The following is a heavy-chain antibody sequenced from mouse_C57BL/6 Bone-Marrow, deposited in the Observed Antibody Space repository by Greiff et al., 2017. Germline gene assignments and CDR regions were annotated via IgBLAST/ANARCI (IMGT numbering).Heavy chain of an antibody. Sequence: VQLQQSGAELVRPGASVKLSCTASGFNIKDDYMHWVKQRPEQGLEWIGWIDPENGDTEYASQFPGKATITADTSSNTAYLQLSSLTSEDTAVYYGATDYYGSSYENDARDYWGQGTSVTVSS. D-gene: IGHD1-1*01. CDR2: IDPENGDT. J-gene: IGHJ4*01. CDR1: GFNIKDDY. CDR3: ATDYYGSSYENDARDY. V-gene: IGHV14-4*01.